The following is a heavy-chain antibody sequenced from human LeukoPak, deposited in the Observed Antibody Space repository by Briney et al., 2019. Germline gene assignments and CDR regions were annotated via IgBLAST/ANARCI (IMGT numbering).Heavy chain of an antibody. J-gene: IGHJ4*02. CDR2: ISGSGDRT. Sequence: GGSLRLSCAASGFTFNNYAMSWFRQTPGKGLEWVSAISGSGDRTYYAESVKGRFSISRDNSKNTLYLQMNSLRAEDTAVYYCAKRVTYYYDSSGYFDDYWGQGTLVTVSS. V-gene: IGHV3-23*01. CDR1: GFTFNNYA. D-gene: IGHD3-22*01. CDR3: AKRVTYYYDSSGYFDDY.